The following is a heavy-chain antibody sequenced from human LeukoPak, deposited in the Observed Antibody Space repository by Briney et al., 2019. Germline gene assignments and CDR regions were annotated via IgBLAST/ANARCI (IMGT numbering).Heavy chain of an antibody. CDR2: IYYSGST. Sequence: SETLSLTCTVSGGSISSYYWSWIRQPPGKGLEWIGYIYYSGSTNYNPSLKSRVTISVDTSKNQFSLKLSSVTAADTAVYYCAAAGGDAFDIWGQGTMVTVSS. D-gene: IGHD3-16*01. CDR3: AAAGGDAFDI. J-gene: IGHJ3*02. CDR1: GGSISSYY. V-gene: IGHV4-59*01.